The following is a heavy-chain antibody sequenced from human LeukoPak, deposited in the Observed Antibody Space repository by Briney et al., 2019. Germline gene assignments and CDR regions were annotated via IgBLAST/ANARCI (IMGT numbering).Heavy chain of an antibody. D-gene: IGHD3-16*01. V-gene: IGHV3-23*01. Sequence: GGSLRLSCAASGFTFSSYAMSWVRQAPGKGLEWVSAISGSGGSTYYADSVKGRFTISRDNSKSTLYLQMTSLRAEDTALYYCATEITEGGPQDYWGQGTLVTVSS. CDR1: GFTFSSYA. CDR2: ISGSGGST. J-gene: IGHJ4*02. CDR3: ATEITEGGPQDY.